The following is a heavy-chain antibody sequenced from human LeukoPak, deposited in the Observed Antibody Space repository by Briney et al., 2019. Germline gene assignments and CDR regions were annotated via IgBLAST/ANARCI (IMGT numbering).Heavy chain of an antibody. CDR1: GDSITSDNYY. CDR2: IYYSGKISYSGTT. V-gene: IGHV4-39*01. Sequence: SETLSLTCTVSGDSITSDNYYWGWIRQPPGKGLEWIGSIYYSGKISYSGTTYYNPSLKSRATISLDTSKNQFSLMLNSVTAADTAVFYCARQIGIAVAGTGWFDPWGQGTLVTVSS. CDR3: ARQIGIAVAGTGWFDP. J-gene: IGHJ5*02. D-gene: IGHD2-2*01.